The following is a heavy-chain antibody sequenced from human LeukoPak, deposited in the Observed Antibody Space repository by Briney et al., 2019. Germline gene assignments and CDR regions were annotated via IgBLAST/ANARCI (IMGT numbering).Heavy chain of an antibody. Sequence: PGGSLRLSCAASGFTFSDYWMSWVRQAPGKGLEWVAFIRYDGSNKYYADSVKGRFTISRDNSKNTLYLQMNRLRAEDTAVYYCAKDRRPTSHSSSWLDYCGQGTLATVSS. CDR2: IRYDGSNK. D-gene: IGHD6-13*01. CDR1: GFTFSDYW. V-gene: IGHV3-30*02. CDR3: AKDRRPTSHSSSWLDY. J-gene: IGHJ4*02.